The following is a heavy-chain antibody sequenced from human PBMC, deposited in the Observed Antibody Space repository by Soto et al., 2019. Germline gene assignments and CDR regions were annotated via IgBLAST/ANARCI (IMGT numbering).Heavy chain of an antibody. CDR3: ARSYSDYGMDV. D-gene: IGHD1-26*01. J-gene: IGHJ6*02. V-gene: IGHV4-31*03. CDR1: GDSISSGGYY. Sequence: QVQLQESGPGLVKPSQTLSLTCTVSGDSISSGGYYWSWNRQDPGKGLEWIGYISYSGSTYYNPSLKSRVTISIDTSKSHFSLRLWSVTAADAAVYYCARSYSDYGMDVWGQGTTVTVSS. CDR2: ISYSGST.